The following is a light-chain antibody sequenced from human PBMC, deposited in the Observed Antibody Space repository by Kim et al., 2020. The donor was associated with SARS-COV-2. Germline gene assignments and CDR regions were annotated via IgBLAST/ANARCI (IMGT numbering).Light chain of an antibody. V-gene: IGKV3-20*01. CDR1: QSVTSSY. Sequence: SPGDSATLPCRASQSVTSSYLAWYQQKPGQAPRLLIYAASSRATGIPDRFSGSGSGTDFTLTINRLEPEDFAVYYCQQYAGSPATFGQGTKVDIK. CDR2: AAS. CDR3: QQYAGSPAT. J-gene: IGKJ1*01.